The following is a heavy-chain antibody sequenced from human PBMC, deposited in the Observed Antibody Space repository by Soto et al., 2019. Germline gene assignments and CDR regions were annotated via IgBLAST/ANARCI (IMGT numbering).Heavy chain of an antibody. D-gene: IGHD3-16*01. CDR3: AKESTGLYETNDFDY. CDR2: ISRSGSRT. CDR1: GFTFRSYA. J-gene: IGHJ4*02. V-gene: IGHV3-23*01. Sequence: GGSLRLSCAASGFTFRSYAMSWVRQAPGKGLEWVSAISRSGSRTYYADFVKGRFTISRDNSKNTLYLQMSSLRAEDTAVYYCAKESTGLYETNDFDYWGQGTLVTVSS.